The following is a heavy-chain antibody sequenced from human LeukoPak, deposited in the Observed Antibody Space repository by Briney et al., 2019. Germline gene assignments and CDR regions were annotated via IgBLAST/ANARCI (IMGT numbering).Heavy chain of an antibody. D-gene: IGHD6-13*01. CDR3: VKDCPGDSSPEGVCHYYMDV. J-gene: IGHJ6*03. Sequence: GGSLRLSCAASEFIFSDYAMHWVRQAPGKGLEWVAFIRYDGNTKYYADSVKGRFTISRDNSKNTLYLQMNSLRGDDTAVYYCVKDCPGDSSPEGVCHYYMDVWGKGTTVTVSS. CDR2: IRYDGNTK. V-gene: IGHV3-30*02. CDR1: EFIFSDYA.